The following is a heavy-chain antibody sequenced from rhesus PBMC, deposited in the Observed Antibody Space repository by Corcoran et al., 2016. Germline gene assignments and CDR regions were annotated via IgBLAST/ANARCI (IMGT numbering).Heavy chain of an antibody. CDR1: GGSISSNY. V-gene: IGHV4-173*01. Sequence: QLQLQESGPGLVKPSETPSLTCAGSGGSISSNYWSWIRQPPGKGLEWIGRISGSGGSTEYNPSLTSRVTLSPDTSKNQFSLKLSSVTAADTAVYYCARDHTYYYDSGYYWGQGVLVTVSS. J-gene: IGHJ4*01. CDR2: ISGSGGST. CDR3: ARDHTYYYDSGYY. D-gene: IGHD3-28*01.